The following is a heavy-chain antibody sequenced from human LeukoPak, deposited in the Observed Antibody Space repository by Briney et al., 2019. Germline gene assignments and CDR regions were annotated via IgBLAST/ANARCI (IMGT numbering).Heavy chain of an antibody. CDR1: GYTFTGYY. CDR3: ARALRGYCSGGSCPNDY. Sequence: GASVKVSCKASGYTFTGYYMHWVRQAPGQGLEWMGRINPNSGGTNYAQKFQGRVTMTRDTSISTAYMELSRLRSDGTAVYYCARALRGYCSGGSCPNDYWGQGTLVTVSS. V-gene: IGHV1-2*06. CDR2: INPNSGGT. D-gene: IGHD2-15*01. J-gene: IGHJ4*02.